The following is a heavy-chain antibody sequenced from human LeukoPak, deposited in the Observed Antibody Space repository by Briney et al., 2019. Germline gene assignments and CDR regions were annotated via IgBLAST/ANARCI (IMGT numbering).Heavy chain of an antibody. CDR2: IYYSGST. J-gene: IGHJ5*02. Sequence: PSETLSHTCTVSGDSISIGGYYWSWVRQHPGKGLEWIGYIYYSGSTYYNPSLKSRLTISVDTSKTQFSLKLSSVTAADTAMYSCARAAGYCSGGSCYFVWFDPWGQGTLVTVSS. CDR1: GDSISIGGYY. CDR3: ARAAGYCSGGSCYFVWFDP. D-gene: IGHD2-15*01. V-gene: IGHV4-31*03.